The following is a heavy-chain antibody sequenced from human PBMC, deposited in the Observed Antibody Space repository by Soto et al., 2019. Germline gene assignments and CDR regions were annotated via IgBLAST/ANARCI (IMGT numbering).Heavy chain of an antibody. V-gene: IGHV4-4*02. CDR1: GDSIVSDKW. CDR3: ARGESQQQRDY. D-gene: IGHD6-25*01. Sequence: SETLYLTCAVSGDSIVSDKWWSWVRQAPGKGLEWIGEIHHGGNAKYNPSLKSRVIISVDRSKNQFSLNLTSVTDADTAVYYCARGESQQQRDYWGQGTLVTVSS. J-gene: IGHJ4*02. CDR2: IHHGGNA.